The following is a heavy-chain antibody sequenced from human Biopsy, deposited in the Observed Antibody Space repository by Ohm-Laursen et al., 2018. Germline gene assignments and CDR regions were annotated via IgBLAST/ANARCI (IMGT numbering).Heavy chain of an antibody. V-gene: IGHV4-34*01. D-gene: IGHD2-2*01. CDR1: DGTYSGYY. J-gene: IGHJ5*02. CDR2: VHHDGRA. CDR3: ARFIVPSLHCSNGVCPIRWFDP. Sequence: TLSLTCAVYDGTYSGYYWSWIRQPPGKGLVWIGEVHHDGRANYNPSLKSRVTISGDMSKKQFSLKLSGVTAADTAVYYCARFIVPSLHCSNGVCPIRWFDPWGQGTLVTVFS.